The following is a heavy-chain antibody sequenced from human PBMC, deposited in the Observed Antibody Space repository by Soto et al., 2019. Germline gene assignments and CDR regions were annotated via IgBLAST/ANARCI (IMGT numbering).Heavy chain of an antibody. CDR3: ARRYGSAFDI. J-gene: IGHJ3*02. Sequence: SDALSLTCTVSGVSISRYYWGWIRQPPGKGLEWIGYIYYSGSTNYNPSLKSRVTISVDTSKNQFSLKLSSVTAADTAVYYCARRYGSAFDIWGQGTMVTVS. CDR1: GVSISRYY. D-gene: IGHD3-10*01. V-gene: IGHV4-59*08. CDR2: IYYSGST.